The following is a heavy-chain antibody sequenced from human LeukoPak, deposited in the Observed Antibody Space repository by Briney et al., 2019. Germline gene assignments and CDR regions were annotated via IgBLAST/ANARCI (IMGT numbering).Heavy chain of an antibody. CDR2: IKQDGSEK. V-gene: IGHV3-7*01. CDR3: VREERGMVRGIVSIYFDY. CDR1: GFTFSSYW. Sequence: GGSLRLSCAASGFTFSSYWMSWVRQAPGKGLEWVANIKQDGSEKYYVDSVKGRFTISRDNAKNSLYLQMNSLRAEDTAVYYCVREERGMVRGIVSIYFDYWGRGTLVTVSS. D-gene: IGHD3-10*01. J-gene: IGHJ4*02.